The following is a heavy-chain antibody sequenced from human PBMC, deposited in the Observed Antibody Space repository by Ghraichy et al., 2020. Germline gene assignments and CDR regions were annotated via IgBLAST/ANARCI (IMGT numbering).Heavy chain of an antibody. Sequence: GGSLRLSCAASGFTFSNYAMHWVRQAPGKGLEYVSAISSDGGSTYYASSVKGRFTISRDNSKNTLYLQMGSLRAEDMAVYYCARATYDFWSGYKDWGQGTLVTV. D-gene: IGHD3-3*01. J-gene: IGHJ4*02. CDR1: GFTFSNYA. CDR2: ISSDGGST. V-gene: IGHV3-64*01. CDR3: ARATYDFWSGYKD.